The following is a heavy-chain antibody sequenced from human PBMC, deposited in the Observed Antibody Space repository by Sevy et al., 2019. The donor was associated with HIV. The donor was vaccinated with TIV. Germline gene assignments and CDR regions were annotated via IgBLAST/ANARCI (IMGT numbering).Heavy chain of an antibody. CDR2: ISGSAGST. V-gene: IGHV3-23*01. CDR3: AKGDSTFYGMNV. Sequence: GGSLRLSCAASGFTFSTYTMTWVRQAPGKGLEWVSAISGSAGSTYYADSVKGRFTISRDNSKNTLYLQMKSLRVEDTAVYYCAKGDSTFYGMNVWGQGTTVTVSS. J-gene: IGHJ6*02. D-gene: IGHD6-13*01. CDR1: GFTFSTYT.